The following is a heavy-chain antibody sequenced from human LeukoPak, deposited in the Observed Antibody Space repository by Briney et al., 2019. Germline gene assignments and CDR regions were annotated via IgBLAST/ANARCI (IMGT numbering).Heavy chain of an antibody. V-gene: IGHV3-33*01. CDR1: GFTFNRYA. CDR2: IWYDGSNK. CDR3: ARDERGYYDSSGFFGAIDY. J-gene: IGHJ4*02. D-gene: IGHD3-22*01. Sequence: GGSLRLSCAASGFTFNRYAMHWVRQAPGKGLERVAFIWYDGSNKYYADSVKGRITVSRDNSKNTLFLQMNSLGVEDTAVYYCARDERGYYDSSGFFGAIDYWGQGTLVTVSS.